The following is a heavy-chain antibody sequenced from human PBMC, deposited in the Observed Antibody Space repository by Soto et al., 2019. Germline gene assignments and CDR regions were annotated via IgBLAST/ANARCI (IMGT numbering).Heavy chain of an antibody. CDR2: TNPILSLS. D-gene: IGHD3-10*01. CDR1: GDTFSFYT. J-gene: IGHJ4*02. Sequence: QVHLVQSGAELKKPGSSVRVSCKASGDTFSFYTINWVRQAPGLGLEWMGRTNPILSLSNSALTFQGRLSISADKATSTAYMALRSLRSDDTAVYYCATSYGSGSQAFDYWGQGALVTVSS. V-gene: IGHV1-69*02. CDR3: ATSYGSGSQAFDY.